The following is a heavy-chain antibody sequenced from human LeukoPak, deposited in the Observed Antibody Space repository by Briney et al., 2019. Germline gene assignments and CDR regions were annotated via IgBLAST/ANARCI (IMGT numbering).Heavy chain of an antibody. J-gene: IGHJ5*02. CDR3: ARDREQLVFDWWFDP. CDR2: ITPIFGTA. Sequence: ASVKVSCKASGGTFSSYAISWVRQAPGQGLEWMGGITPIFGTANYAQKFQGRVTITADESTSTAYMELSSLRSEDTAVYYCARDREQLVFDWWFDPWGQGTLVTVSS. D-gene: IGHD6-6*01. CDR1: GGTFSSYA. V-gene: IGHV1-69*13.